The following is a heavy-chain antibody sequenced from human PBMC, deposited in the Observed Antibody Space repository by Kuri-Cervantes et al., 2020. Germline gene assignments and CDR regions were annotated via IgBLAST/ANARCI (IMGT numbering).Heavy chain of an antibody. J-gene: IGHJ6*02. CDR3: AKDLITMVRGALYGMDV. V-gene: IGHV3-9*01. CDR2: ISWNSGSI. D-gene: IGHD3-10*01. CDR1: GLTFDDYA. Sequence: SLKISCAASGLTFDDYAMHWVRQAPGKGLEWVSGISWNSGSIGYADSVKGRFTISRDNAKNSLYLQMNSLRAEDTAVYYCAKDLITMVRGALYGMDVWGQGTTVTVSS.